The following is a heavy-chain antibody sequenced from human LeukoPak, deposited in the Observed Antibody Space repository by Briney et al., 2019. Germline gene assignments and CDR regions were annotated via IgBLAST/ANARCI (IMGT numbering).Heavy chain of an antibody. D-gene: IGHD2-15*01. Sequence: PSETLSLTCTVSGYSISSGYYWGWIRQPPGEGLEWIGSIYHSGSTYYNPSLKSRVTISVDTSKNQFSLKLSSVTAADTAVYYCARSPIVVVVAANNWFDPWGQGTLVTVSS. J-gene: IGHJ5*02. CDR1: GYSISSGYY. CDR3: ARSPIVVVVAANNWFDP. CDR2: IYHSGST. V-gene: IGHV4-38-2*02.